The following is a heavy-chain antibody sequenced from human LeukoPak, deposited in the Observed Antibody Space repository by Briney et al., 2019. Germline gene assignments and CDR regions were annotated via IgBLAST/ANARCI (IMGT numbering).Heavy chain of an antibody. CDR2: ISYDGSNK. CDR3: AKARGVKDYYYYGMDV. J-gene: IGHJ6*02. CDR1: GFTFSSYG. V-gene: IGHV3-30*18. D-gene: IGHD3-10*01. Sequence: PGGSLRLSCAASGFTFSSYGMHWVRQAPGKGLEWVAVISYDGSNKYYADSVKGRFTISRVNSKNTLYLQMNSLRAEDTAVYYCAKARGVKDYYYYGMDVWGQGTTVTVSS.